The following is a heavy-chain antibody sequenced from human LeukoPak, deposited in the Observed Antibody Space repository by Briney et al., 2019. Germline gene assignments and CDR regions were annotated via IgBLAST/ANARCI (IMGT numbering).Heavy chain of an antibody. CDR1: GYTFTSYF. CDR3: AREAYASGSFRTDYYYMDV. CDR2: INPTGGAT. J-gene: IGHJ6*03. D-gene: IGHD3-10*01. Sequence: ASVKVSCKTSGYTFTSYFVFWVRQAPGQGLEWMGIINPTGGATTYGQQFQGRVTMTRDMSTSTIYMELSSLRSEDTAVYYCAREAYASGSFRTDYYYMDVWGKGTTVTISS. V-gene: IGHV1-46*01.